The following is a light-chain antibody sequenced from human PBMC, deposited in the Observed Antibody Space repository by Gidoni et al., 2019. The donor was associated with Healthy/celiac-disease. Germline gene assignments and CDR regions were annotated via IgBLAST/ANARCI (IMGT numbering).Light chain of an antibody. CDR1: QDISNY. Sequence: DIQMTQSPSSLSAPVGDRVTVTCQASQDISNYLNWYQQKPGKAPKLLIYDASNLETGVPSRFSGSGSGTDFTFTISSMQPEDIATYYCQQYDNLLALTFGGGTKVEIK. CDR3: QQYDNLLALT. J-gene: IGKJ4*01. CDR2: DAS. V-gene: IGKV1-33*01.